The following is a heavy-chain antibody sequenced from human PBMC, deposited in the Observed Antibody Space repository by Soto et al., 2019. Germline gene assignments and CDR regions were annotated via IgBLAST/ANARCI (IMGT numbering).Heavy chain of an antibody. CDR3: ARIPGIAVAGTS. CDR2: IVVGSGST. V-gene: IGHV1-58*02. J-gene: IGHJ5*02. Sequence: SVKVSCKASGFTFTSSAIQWVRQARGQRLEWIGWIVVGSGSTSYAQKFQGRVTMTSDTSTSTVYMELSSLRSEDTAVFYCARIPGIAVAGTSWGQGTLVTVSS. CDR1: GFTFTSSA. D-gene: IGHD6-19*01.